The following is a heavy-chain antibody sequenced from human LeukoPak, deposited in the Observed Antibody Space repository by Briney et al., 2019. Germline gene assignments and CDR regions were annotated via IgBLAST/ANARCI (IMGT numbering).Heavy chain of an antibody. CDR2: ISSSSSYI. V-gene: IGHV3-21*01. J-gene: IGHJ4*02. CDR1: GFTFSSYS. Sequence: PGGSLRLSCAASGFTFSSYSMNWVRQAPGKGLEWVSSISSSSSYIYYADSVKGRFTISRDNAKNSLYLQMNSLRAEDTAVHYCARDPAASDIVVVPADYWGQGTLVTVSS. D-gene: IGHD2-2*01. CDR3: ARDPAASDIVVVPADY.